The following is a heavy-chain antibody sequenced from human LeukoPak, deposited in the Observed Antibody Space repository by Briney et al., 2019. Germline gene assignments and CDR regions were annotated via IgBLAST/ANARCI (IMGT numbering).Heavy chain of an antibody. CDR1: GYTFTGYY. CDR3: ARDRGGGYCSSTSCYRADAFDI. V-gene: IGHV1-2*04. J-gene: IGHJ3*02. D-gene: IGHD2-2*01. CDR2: INPNSGGT. Sequence: GASVKVSCKASGYTFTGYYMHWVRQAPGQGLEWMGWINPNSGGTNYAQKFQGWVTMTRDTSISTAYMELSRLRSDDTAVYYCARDRGGGYCSSTSCYRADAFDIWGQGTMVTVSS.